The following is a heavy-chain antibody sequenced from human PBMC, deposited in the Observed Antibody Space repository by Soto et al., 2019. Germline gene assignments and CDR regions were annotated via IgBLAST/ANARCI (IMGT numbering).Heavy chain of an antibody. CDR3: AKDTLTSAGLNY. CDR1: GFTFSSYG. V-gene: IGHV3-30*18. J-gene: IGHJ4*02. Sequence: QVQLVESGGGVVQPGRSLRLSCATSGFTFSSYGMHWVRQAPGKGLEWVTIISFDGTNMHYADSVKGRFTISRDNSKNTLYLQMSSLRAEDTAVYYCAKDTLTSAGLNYWGGGTLVTVAS. CDR2: ISFDGTNM. D-gene: IGHD6-13*01.